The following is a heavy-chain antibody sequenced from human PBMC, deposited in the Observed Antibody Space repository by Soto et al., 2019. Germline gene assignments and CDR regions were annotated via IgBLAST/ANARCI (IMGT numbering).Heavy chain of an antibody. Sequence: GGSLRLSCAASGFTFSSYAMSWVRQAPGKGLEWVSAISGSGGSTYYADSVKGRFTISRDNSKNTLYLQMNSLRAEDTAVYYCRGVHDSSGYYSTGYGMDVWGQGTTVTVSS. CDR1: GFTFSSYA. D-gene: IGHD3-22*01. J-gene: IGHJ6*02. V-gene: IGHV3-23*01. CDR3: RGVHDSSGYYSTGYGMDV. CDR2: ISGSGGST.